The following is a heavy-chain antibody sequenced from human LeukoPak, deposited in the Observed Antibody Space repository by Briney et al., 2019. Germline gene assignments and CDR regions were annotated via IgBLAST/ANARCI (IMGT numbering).Heavy chain of an antibody. V-gene: IGHV3-21*01. CDR2: ISDSRSYI. D-gene: IGHD1-26*01. CDR1: GFTFNNYN. CDR3: ARADLSGSYFHPHFLDY. J-gene: IGHJ4*02. Sequence: GGSLRLSCAASGFTFNNYNMNWVRQAPGKGLEWVSSISDSRSYIYYADSVRGRFTISRDNAKNSLYLQMNSLRAEDTAMYYCARADLSGSYFHPHFLDYWGQGTLVTVSS.